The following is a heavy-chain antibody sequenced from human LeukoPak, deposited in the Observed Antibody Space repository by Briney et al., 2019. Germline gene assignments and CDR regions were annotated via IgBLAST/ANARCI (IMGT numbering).Heavy chain of an antibody. D-gene: IGHD2-15*01. CDR2: ISSSSSYT. CDR1: GFTFSDYY. V-gene: IGHV3-11*06. J-gene: IGHJ4*02. CDR3: ARDCSGGSCYSV. Sequence: GGSLRLSCAASGFTFSDYYMSWIRQAPGKGLEWVSYISSSSSYTSYADSVKGRFTISRDNAKNSLYLQMNSLRAEDTAVYYCARDCSGGSCYSVWGQGTLVTVSS.